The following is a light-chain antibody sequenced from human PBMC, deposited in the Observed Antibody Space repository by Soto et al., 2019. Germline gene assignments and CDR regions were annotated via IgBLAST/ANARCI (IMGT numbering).Light chain of an antibody. J-gene: IGKJ3*01. Sequence: DIQMTQSPSSLSASVGDRVTITCRVSQVISNYLAWYQQQPGKVPKLLIYSASTLQSGVPSRFSGSGSGTDFTLTISSLQPEDVATYYCQKYNNAPLTFGPGTKVDIK. V-gene: IGKV1-27*01. CDR2: SAS. CDR3: QKYNNAPLT. CDR1: QVISNY.